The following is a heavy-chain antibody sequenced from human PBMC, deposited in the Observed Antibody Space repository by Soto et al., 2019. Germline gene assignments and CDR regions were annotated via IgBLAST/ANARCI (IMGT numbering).Heavy chain of an antibody. Sequence: GGSLRLSCAASGFTLAKYTMGWVRQTPRKGLEWVAESYSSGGTEYADSVKGRFTISRDNSKNTLFLQMKNLRVEDTALYYCARDREPDGIWTFDSWGQGTLVTFSS. CDR3: ARDREPDGIWTFDS. CDR2: SYSSGGT. J-gene: IGHJ4*02. V-gene: IGHV3-23*01. D-gene: IGHD3-9*01. CDR1: GFTLAKYT.